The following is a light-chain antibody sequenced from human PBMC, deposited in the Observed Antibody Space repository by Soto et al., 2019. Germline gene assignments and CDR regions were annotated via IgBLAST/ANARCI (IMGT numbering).Light chain of an antibody. Sequence: QSALTQPPSASGSPGQSVTISCTGTSSDVGGYDYVSWYQQHPGKAPKLMIYEVSKRPSGVPDRFSGSKSGNTASLTVSGLQAEDEADYYCTAYADSKIRYVFGTGTKLTVL. J-gene: IGLJ1*01. CDR3: TAYADSKIRYV. V-gene: IGLV2-8*01. CDR2: EVS. CDR1: SSDVGGYDY.